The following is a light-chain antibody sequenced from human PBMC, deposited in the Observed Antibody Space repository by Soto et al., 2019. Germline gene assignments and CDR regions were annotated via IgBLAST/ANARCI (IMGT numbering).Light chain of an antibody. CDR1: QSVSSN. Sequence: EIVMTQSPGTLSVSPGERATLSCRASQSVSSNLAWYQHKPGQAPLLLIYGASTRATGIPARFSGSRSGTEFTLTLSSLQSEDFAVYYSPQYNTWPRTFGQGTKVEIK. CDR3: PQYNTWPRT. J-gene: IGKJ1*01. V-gene: IGKV3-15*01. CDR2: GAS.